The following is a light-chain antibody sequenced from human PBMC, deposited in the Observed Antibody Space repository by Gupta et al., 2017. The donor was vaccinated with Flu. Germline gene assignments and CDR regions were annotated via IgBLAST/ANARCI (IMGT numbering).Light chain of an antibody. CDR1: QSLLHSNGYND. V-gene: IGKV2-28*01. J-gene: IGKJ4*01. CDR2: LGS. CDR3: MQALQTPLT. Sequence: DIVMTQSPLSLPVTPGEPASISCRSSQSLLHSNGYNDLDWYLQKPGQSPQLLIYLGSNRASGVPDRFSGSGSGTDFTLKSSRVEAEDIGVYYCMQALQTPLTFGGGTKVESK.